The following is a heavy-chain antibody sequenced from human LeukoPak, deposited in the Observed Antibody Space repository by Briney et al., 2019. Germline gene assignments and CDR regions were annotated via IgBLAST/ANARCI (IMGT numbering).Heavy chain of an antibody. CDR3: ARLETQLIVVVPAAFDY. V-gene: IGHV4-39*07. CDR1: GGSISSSSYY. D-gene: IGHD2-2*01. Sequence: SETLSLTCTASGGSISSSSYYWGWIRQPPGKGLEWIGSIYYSGSTYYNPSLKSRVTISVDTSKNQFSLKLSSVTAADTAVYYCARLETQLIVVVPAAFDYWGQGTLVTVSS. CDR2: IYYSGST. J-gene: IGHJ4*02.